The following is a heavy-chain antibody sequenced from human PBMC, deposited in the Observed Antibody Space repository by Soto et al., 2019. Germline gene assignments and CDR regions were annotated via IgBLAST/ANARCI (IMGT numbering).Heavy chain of an antibody. CDR2: AYYSGDT. Sequence: PSETLSLTCTVSGGSISSGSHYWDWIRQPPGKGLEWIGSAYYSGDTNNNPSLKSRVSISVDTSKNQFSLKLTSVTAGDTAVYYCARGGYCSPTSCPPNWFDPWGQGTLVTVSS. J-gene: IGHJ5*02. V-gene: IGHV4-39*01. D-gene: IGHD2-2*01. CDR1: GGSISSGSHY. CDR3: ARGGYCSPTSCPPNWFDP.